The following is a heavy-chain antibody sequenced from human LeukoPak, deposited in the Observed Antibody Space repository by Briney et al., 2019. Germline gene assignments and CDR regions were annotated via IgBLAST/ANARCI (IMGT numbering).Heavy chain of an antibody. J-gene: IGHJ4*02. CDR1: GASISSHY. D-gene: IGHD6-25*01. CDR2: FYHSGDT. Sequence: SETLSLTCTVSGASISSHYWAWIRQPPGKGLEWVGYFYHSGDTNHNPSLKSRVTMSLDTSKNQFSLKLSSVTAADTAVYYCARDPSNTSGQYIFFDFWGQGTLVAVSS. CDR3: ARDPSNTSGQYIFFDF. V-gene: IGHV4-59*11.